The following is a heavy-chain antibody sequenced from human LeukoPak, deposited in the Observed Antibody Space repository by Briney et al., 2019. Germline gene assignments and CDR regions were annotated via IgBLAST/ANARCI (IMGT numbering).Heavy chain of an antibody. Sequence: SETLSLTCTVSGGSISSYYWSWIRQPPGKGLEWIGYIYYSGSTNYNPSPKSRVTISVDTSKNQFSLKLSSVTAADTAVYYCARVWRGYSYDYWGQGTLVTVSS. J-gene: IGHJ4*02. D-gene: IGHD5-18*01. CDR1: GGSISSYY. V-gene: IGHV4-59*12. CDR2: IYYSGST. CDR3: ARVWRGYSYDY.